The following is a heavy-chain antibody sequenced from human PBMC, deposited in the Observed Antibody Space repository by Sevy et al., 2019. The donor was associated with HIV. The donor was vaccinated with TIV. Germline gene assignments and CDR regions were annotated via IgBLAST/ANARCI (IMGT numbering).Heavy chain of an antibody. J-gene: IGHJ4*02. D-gene: IGHD4-17*01. CDR2: IYTSGST. CDR1: GGSIGSYY. CDR3: ARDLHTRYDYGDYFDY. Sequence: SETLSLTCTVSGGSIGSYYWSWIRQPAGKGLEWIGRIYTSGSTNYNPSLKSRVTMSVDTSKNQFSLKLSSVTAADTAVYYCARDLHTRYDYGDYFDYWGQGTLVTVSS. V-gene: IGHV4-4*07.